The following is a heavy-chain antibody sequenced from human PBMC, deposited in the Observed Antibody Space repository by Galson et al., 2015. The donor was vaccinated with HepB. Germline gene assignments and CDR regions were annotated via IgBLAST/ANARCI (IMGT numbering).Heavy chain of an antibody. CDR2: ISSSSSYI. V-gene: IGHV3-21*01. Sequence: SLRLSCAASGFTFSSYSMNWVRQAPGKGLEWVSSISSSSSYIYYADSVKGRFTISRDNAKNSLYLQMNSLRAEDTAVYYCARVGSIAAAGTPDYWGQGTLVTVSS. J-gene: IGHJ4*02. D-gene: IGHD6-13*01. CDR1: GFTFSSYS. CDR3: ARVGSIAAAGTPDY.